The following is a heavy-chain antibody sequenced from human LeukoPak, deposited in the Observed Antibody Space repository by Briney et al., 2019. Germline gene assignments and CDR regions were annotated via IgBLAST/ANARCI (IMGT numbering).Heavy chain of an antibody. J-gene: IGHJ3*02. Sequence: ASVKVSCKASGGTFSSYAISWVRQAPGQGLEWMGRIIPILGIANYAQKFQGRVTITADKSTSTAYMELSSLRSEDTAVYYCARDSRDFIVVVPAALTGLGAFDIWGQGTMVTVSS. D-gene: IGHD2-2*01. CDR2: IIPILGIA. CDR3: ARDSRDFIVVVPAALTGLGAFDI. CDR1: GGTFSSYA. V-gene: IGHV1-69*04.